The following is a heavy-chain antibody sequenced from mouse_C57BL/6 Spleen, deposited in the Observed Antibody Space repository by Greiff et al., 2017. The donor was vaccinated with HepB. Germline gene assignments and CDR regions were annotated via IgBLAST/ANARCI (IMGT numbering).Heavy chain of an antibody. V-gene: IGHV1-42*01. J-gene: IGHJ3*01. Sequence: VQLQQSGPELVKPGASVKISCKASGYSFTGYYMNWVKQSPEKSLEWIGEINPSTGGTTYNQKFKAKATLTVDKSSSTAYMQLKSLTSEDSAVYYCARSDYYDPFAYWGQGTLVTVSA. D-gene: IGHD1-1*01. CDR2: INPSTGGT. CDR1: GYSFTGYY. CDR3: ARSDYYDPFAY.